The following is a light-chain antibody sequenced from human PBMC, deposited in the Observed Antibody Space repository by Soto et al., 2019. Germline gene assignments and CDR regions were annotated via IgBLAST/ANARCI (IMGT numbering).Light chain of an antibody. CDR2: AAS. Sequence: EIVLTQSPGTLSLSPGEGATLSCRASQSVGRNYLAWYQQKPGQAPRLLIYAASSRATGIPDRFSGSVSGTGFTLTISRLEPDDFATYYCQQSYSNVMHTFGQGTKLEI. V-gene: IGKV3-20*01. CDR3: QQSYSNVMHT. J-gene: IGKJ2*01. CDR1: QSVGRNY.